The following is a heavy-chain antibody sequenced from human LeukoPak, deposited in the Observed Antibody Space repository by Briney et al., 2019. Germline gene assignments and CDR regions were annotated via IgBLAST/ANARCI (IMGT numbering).Heavy chain of an antibody. V-gene: IGHV3-64D*06. Sequence: GGSLRLSCSASGFTFSGYAMHWVRQAPGKGLEYVSAIATNGGSTYYADSVKGRFTISRDTSKNTLYLQMSSLRIEDTAVYYCVAHCSGTSCSDYWGQGTLVTVSS. CDR2: IATNGGST. D-gene: IGHD2-15*01. CDR1: GFTFSGYA. J-gene: IGHJ4*02. CDR3: VAHCSGTSCSDY.